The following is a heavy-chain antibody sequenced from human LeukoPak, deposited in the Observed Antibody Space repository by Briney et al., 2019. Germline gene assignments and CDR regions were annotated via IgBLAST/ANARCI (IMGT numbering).Heavy chain of an antibody. Sequence: ASVKVSCKASGYTFTSYYMHWVRQAPGQGLEWMGIINPSGGSTSYAQKFQGRVTMTRDTSTSTVYMELSRLRSEDTDVYDCARHLALVMDGGSFDYYYYMDVWGKGTKVTVSS. V-gene: IGHV1-46*01. CDR1: GYTFTSYY. CDR2: INPSGGST. CDR3: ARHLALVMDGGSFDYYYYMDV. D-gene: IGHD1-26*01. J-gene: IGHJ6*03.